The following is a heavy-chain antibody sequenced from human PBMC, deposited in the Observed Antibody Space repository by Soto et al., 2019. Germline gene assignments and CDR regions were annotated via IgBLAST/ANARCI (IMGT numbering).Heavy chain of an antibody. CDR2: IKPDGSEK. Sequence: EVQLVESGGGLVQPGGSLRLSCAASGFPFSSFWMTWVRQAPGKGLEWVANIKPDGSEKYYVDSVKGRFIISSDNTKNTLYSQINSLRDEDTAVFFCARPYCSGGWCYAPPDFWGQGTLVTVSS. D-gene: IGHD2-15*01. CDR3: ARPYCSGGWCYAPPDF. V-gene: IGHV3-7*01. CDR1: GFPFSSFW. J-gene: IGHJ4*02.